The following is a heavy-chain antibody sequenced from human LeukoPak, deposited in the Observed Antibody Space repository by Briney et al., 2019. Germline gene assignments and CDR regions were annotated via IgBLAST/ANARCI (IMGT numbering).Heavy chain of an antibody. D-gene: IGHD2-2*01. J-gene: IGHJ4*02. CDR2: ISGSGVST. V-gene: IGHV3-23*01. CDR1: GFRFSSYA. CDR3: ARGVYCSSTSCPLD. Sequence: PGGSLRLSCAASGFRFSSYAMSWVRQAPGKGLEWVSAISGSGVSTYYADSVKGRFTVSRDNSKNTLYLQMNSLRAEDTAVYYCARGVYCSSTSCPLDWGQGTLVTVSS.